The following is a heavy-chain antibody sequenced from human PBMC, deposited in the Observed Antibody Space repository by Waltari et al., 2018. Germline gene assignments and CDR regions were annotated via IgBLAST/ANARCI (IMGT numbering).Heavy chain of an antibody. J-gene: IGHJ3*02. V-gene: IGHV3-48*04. CDR2: GSDSGNMR. CDR1: GFTFSSST. Sequence: EVQLVESGGGLVQSGGSLRLSCAASGFTFSSSTMTWVRQAPGKGLGCISCGSDSGNMREYADSVKGRFTISRDNAKNSLYLQMSSLRAEDTAVDYCARNRDYAFDIWGQGTMVTVSS. CDR3: ARNRDYAFDI.